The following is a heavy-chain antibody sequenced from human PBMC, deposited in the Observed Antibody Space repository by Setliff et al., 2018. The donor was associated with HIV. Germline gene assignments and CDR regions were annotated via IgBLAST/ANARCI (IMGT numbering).Heavy chain of an antibody. J-gene: IGHJ3*02. Sequence: SETLSLTCSVSDGSVSGYSWSWIRQPAGKGLGWIGRIYTSGTTNYNPSLKSRVTMSVDTSKNQFSLKLSSVTAADTAVYYCARAGSMVRGVIISAIDIWGQGTMVTVSS. CDR2: IYTSGTT. CDR3: ARAGSMVRGVIISAIDI. V-gene: IGHV4-4*07. CDR1: DGSVSGYS. D-gene: IGHD3-10*01.